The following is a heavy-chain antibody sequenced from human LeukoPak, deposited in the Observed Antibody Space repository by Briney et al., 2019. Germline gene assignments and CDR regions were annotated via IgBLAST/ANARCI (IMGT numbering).Heavy chain of an antibody. CDR2: ISYGSNYM. V-gene: IGHV3-21*06. D-gene: IGHD3-10*01. CDR3: ARGLMATVRGVTKNYYSLDV. J-gene: IGHJ6*02. CDR1: GFTFSTYN. Sequence: GGSLRLSCAASGFTFSTYNMNWVRQAPGKGLEWVSYISYGSNYMYYTDSVKGRFTVSRDNAKNSLYLQMNSLRADDTAVYYCARGLMATVRGVTKNYYSLDVWGQGTTVTVSS.